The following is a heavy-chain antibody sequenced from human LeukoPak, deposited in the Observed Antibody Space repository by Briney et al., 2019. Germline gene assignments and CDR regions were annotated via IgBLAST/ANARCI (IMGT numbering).Heavy chain of an antibody. V-gene: IGHV3-53*01. CDR3: ARDSRWIQFDY. CDR2: IYSGGST. J-gene: IGHJ4*02. CDR1: GFTVSSNY. D-gene: IGHD5-18*01. Sequence: GSLRLSCAASGFTVSSNYMSWVRQAPGKGLEWVSVIYSGGSTYYADSVKGRFTVSRDNSKNTLYLQMNSLRADDTAVYYCARDSRWIQFDYWGQGTLVTVSS.